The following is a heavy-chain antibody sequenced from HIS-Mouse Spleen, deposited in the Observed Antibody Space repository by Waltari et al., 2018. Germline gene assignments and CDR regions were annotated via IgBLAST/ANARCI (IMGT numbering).Heavy chain of an antibody. V-gene: IGHV4-39*07. Sequence: QLQLQESGPGLVKPSETLFLTCTVSGGSISSSSYYWGWIRQPPGKGLEWLGSIYYSGSTYYHPSLKSRVTISVDTSKNQFSLKLSSVTAADTAVYYCAREIPYSSSWYDWYFDLWGRGTLVTVSS. CDR2: IYYSGST. CDR1: GGSISSSSYY. CDR3: AREIPYSSSWYDWYFDL. D-gene: IGHD6-13*01. J-gene: IGHJ2*01.